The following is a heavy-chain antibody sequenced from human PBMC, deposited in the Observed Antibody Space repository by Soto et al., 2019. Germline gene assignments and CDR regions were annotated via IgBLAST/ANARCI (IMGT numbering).Heavy chain of an antibody. J-gene: IGHJ6*02. CDR1: GFTFNNYS. D-gene: IGHD3-10*01. CDR3: VRAGHVFDVHYYGMDL. CDR2: ISSSGTYI. V-gene: IGHV3-21*01. Sequence: PGGSLRLSREASGFTFNNYSMDWVSQAPEKGLEWASSISSSGTYIYYADSVKGRFAISRDNANNVMYLQMDTLRAEDTAVYYCVRAGHVFDVHYYGMDLWGQGTTVTVSS.